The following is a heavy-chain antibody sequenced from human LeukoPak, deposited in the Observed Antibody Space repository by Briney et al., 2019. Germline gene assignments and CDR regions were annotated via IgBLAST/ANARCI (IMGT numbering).Heavy chain of an antibody. Sequence: GGSLRLSCVASGVTLSNYAMSWARQAPGKGLEWVSGIISSGSVGNTYYADSVKGWVTISRDSSRNTLFLHMTPLRAEDTAIYSCAKDRTVGASYWYFDIWGRGTLVTVSS. J-gene: IGHJ2*01. CDR2: IISSGSVGNT. CDR3: AKDRTVGASYWYFDI. V-gene: IGHV3-23*01. CDR1: GVTLSNYA. D-gene: IGHD1-26*01.